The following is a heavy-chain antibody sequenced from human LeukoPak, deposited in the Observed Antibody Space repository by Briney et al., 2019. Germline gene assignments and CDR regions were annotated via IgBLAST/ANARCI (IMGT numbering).Heavy chain of an antibody. CDR3: AKGAAPRIAAVPVN. J-gene: IGHJ4*02. CDR2: ISWNSGSI. D-gene: IGHD6-25*01. V-gene: IGHV3-9*01. Sequence: GGSLRLSCAASGFTFDDYAMHWVRQAPGKGLEWVSGISWNSGSIGYADSVKGRFTISRDNAKNSLYLQMNSLRAEDTALYYCAKGAAPRIAAVPVNWGQGTLVTVSS. CDR1: GFTFDDYA.